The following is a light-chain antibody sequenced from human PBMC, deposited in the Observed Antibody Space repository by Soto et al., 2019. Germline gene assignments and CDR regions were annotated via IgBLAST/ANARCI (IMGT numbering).Light chain of an antibody. V-gene: IGKV1-39*01. J-gene: IGKJ1*01. CDR1: QSISSY. CDR3: QQSYSNPKT. CDR2: AAS. Sequence: DIQMTQSPSSLSASVGDRVTITCRASQSISSYLNWYQQKPGKAPKLLIYAASSLQSGVPSRFSGSGSGTDFTLTISSLQPEDFATYYCQQSYSNPKTFGQGTKVDIQ.